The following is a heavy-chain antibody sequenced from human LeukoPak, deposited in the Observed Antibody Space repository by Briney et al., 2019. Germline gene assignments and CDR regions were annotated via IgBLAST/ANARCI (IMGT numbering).Heavy chain of an antibody. CDR2: IFTDGTTA. CDR1: EFNFFSYG. D-gene: IGHD2-21*02. Sequence: PGGSLRLSRVASEFNFFSYGMQWVRQAPGKGLVWVSRIFTDGTTASYADSVKGRFTISRDNAKNTLYLQMNSLRTEDTAVYYCARELPREVTLDYWGQGTLVTVSP. J-gene: IGHJ4*01. V-gene: IGHV3-74*01. CDR3: ARELPREVTLDY.